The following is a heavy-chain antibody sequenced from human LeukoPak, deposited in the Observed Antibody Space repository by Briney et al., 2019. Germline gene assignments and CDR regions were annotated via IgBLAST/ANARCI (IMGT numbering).Heavy chain of an antibody. V-gene: IGHV4-34*01. Sequence: SETLSLTCAVYGGSFSGYYWSWIRQPPGKGLEWIGEINHSGSTNYNPSLKSRVTISVDTSKNQFSLKLSSVTAADTAVYYCARHSSNSSGFLVRRKRYYFDYWGQGTLVTVSS. D-gene: IGHD6-19*01. CDR1: GGSFSGYY. CDR3: ARHSSNSSGFLVRRKRYYFDY. CDR2: INHSGST. J-gene: IGHJ4*02.